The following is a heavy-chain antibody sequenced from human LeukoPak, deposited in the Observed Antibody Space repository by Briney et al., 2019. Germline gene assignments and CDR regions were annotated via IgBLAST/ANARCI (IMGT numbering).Heavy chain of an antibody. Sequence: SAKVSCKASGGTFSSYAISWVRQAPGQGLEWMGGIIPIFGTANYAQKFQGRVTITADESTSTAYMELSSLRSEDAAVYYCARAASNPSGSYYYGYFDYWGQGTLVTVSS. J-gene: IGHJ4*02. CDR2: IIPIFGTA. D-gene: IGHD1-26*01. CDR1: GGTFSSYA. CDR3: ARAASNPSGSYYYGYFDY. V-gene: IGHV1-69*13.